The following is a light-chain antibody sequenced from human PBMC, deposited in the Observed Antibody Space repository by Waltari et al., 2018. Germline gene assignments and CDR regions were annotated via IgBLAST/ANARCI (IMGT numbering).Light chain of an antibody. Sequence: QSVLTQSPSASGTPGQRVTISCSGSSSNIGSNTVNWYQQLPGTAPKLLSYSNNRRPSGVPDRFSGSKSGTAASLAISGLQSEDEADYYCAAWDDSLNVVVFGGGTKLTVL. CDR1: SSNIGSNT. J-gene: IGLJ2*01. V-gene: IGLV1-44*01. CDR2: SNN. CDR3: AAWDDSLNVVV.